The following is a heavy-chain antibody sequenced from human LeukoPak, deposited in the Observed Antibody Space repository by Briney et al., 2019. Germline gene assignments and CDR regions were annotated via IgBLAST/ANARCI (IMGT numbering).Heavy chain of an antibody. D-gene: IGHD3-3*01. V-gene: IGHV1-2*06. CDR1: GYTFTGYY. CDR2: INPNSGGT. J-gene: IGHJ4*02. CDR3: ARGSGYDFWSGYYLEDY. Sequence: ASVKVSCKASGYTFTGYYVHWVRQAPGQGLEWMGRINPNSGGTNYAQKFQGRVTMTRDTSISTACMELSRLRSDDTAVYHCARGSGYDFWSGYYLEDYWGQGTLVTVSS.